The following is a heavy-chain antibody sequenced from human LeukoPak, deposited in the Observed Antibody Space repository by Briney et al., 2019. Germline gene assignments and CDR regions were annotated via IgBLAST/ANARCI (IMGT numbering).Heavy chain of an antibody. V-gene: IGHV3-7*05. CDR3: AADAFNMGNDAFDI. J-gene: IGHJ3*02. CDR2: IIQDGSDR. CDR1: GFTFGKYW. D-gene: IGHD2/OR15-2a*01. Sequence: GGSLRLSCAASGFTFGKYWMSWVRQAPGKGLEWVANIIQDGSDRYYVDSVKGRFTISRDNAKNSLYLQMNSLRAEDTAVYYCAADAFNMGNDAFDIWGQGTMVTVSS.